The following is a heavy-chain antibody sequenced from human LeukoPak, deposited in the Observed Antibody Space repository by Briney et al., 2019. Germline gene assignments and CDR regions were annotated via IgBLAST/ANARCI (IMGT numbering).Heavy chain of an antibody. J-gene: IGHJ3*02. D-gene: IGHD3-3*01. Sequence: GESLKISCKGFGYSFTSFWIGWVRQMPGKGLEWMGIIYPGDSDTRYSPSFQGQVTISADKSISTAYLQWSSLKASDTAMYYCAVLYDFWSGYYVGDAFDIWGQGTMVTVSS. V-gene: IGHV5-51*01. CDR2: IYPGDSDT. CDR3: AVLYDFWSGYYVGDAFDI. CDR1: GYSFTSFW.